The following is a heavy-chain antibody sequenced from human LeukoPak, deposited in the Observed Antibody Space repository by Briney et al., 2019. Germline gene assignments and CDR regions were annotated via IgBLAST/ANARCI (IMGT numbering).Heavy chain of an antibody. D-gene: IGHD4-17*01. J-gene: IGHJ3*01. CDR3: GKDPNGDYVGAFDF. CDR1: GFPFSDYA. V-gene: IGHV3-23*01. CDR2: IGGTRNT. Sequence: GGPLSLLCAASGFPFSDYALIWLRQAPGRGREWISGIGGTRNTYYADSVKGRFTIFRDNSKNTVYLQMNSLRAEDTALYYCGKDPNGDYVGAFDFWGQGTMVTVSS.